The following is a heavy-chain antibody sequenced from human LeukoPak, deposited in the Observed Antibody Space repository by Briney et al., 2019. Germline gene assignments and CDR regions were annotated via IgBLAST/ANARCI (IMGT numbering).Heavy chain of an antibody. CDR3: AKDLRGGSSAYYFDY. J-gene: IGHJ4*02. CDR2: ISGSGGST. D-gene: IGHD6-6*01. Sequence: PGRSLRLSCAASGFTFSSYAMHSVRQAPGKGLEWVSAISGSGGSTYYADSVKGRFTISRDNSKNTLYLQMNSLRAEDTAVYYCAKDLRGGSSAYYFDYWGQGTLVTVSS. CDR1: GFTFSSYA. V-gene: IGHV3-23*01.